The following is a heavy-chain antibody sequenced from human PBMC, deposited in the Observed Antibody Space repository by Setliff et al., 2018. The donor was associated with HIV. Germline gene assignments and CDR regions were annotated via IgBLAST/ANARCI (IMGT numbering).Heavy chain of an antibody. Sequence: ETLSLTCTVSGGSITGHYCGWIRQPPGKGLEWIGNIYNGGSTNYNPSLKSRVTISADTSKNLFTLNLISVTAADTAVYYCFFLPPSLVQFSWGQGTLVTVSS. CDR2: IYNGGST. CDR3: FFLPPSLVQFS. CDR1: GGSITGHY. D-gene: IGHD2-2*01. J-gene: IGHJ5*02. V-gene: IGHV4-59*08.